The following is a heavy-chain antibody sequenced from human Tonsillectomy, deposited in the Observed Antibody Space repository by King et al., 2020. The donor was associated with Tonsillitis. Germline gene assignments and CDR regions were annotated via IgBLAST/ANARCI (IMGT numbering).Heavy chain of an antibody. J-gene: IGHJ5*02. CDR2: INSGGNT. Sequence: VQLVESGGGLIQPGGSLRLSCAASGFTVSSNYMGWVRQAPGKGLEWVSIINSGGNTYYADSVKGRVTISRDNSKNTVYLQMNSLRAEDTAVYYCARFFLAAATSWGQGTLVTVSS. CDR1: GFTVSSNY. V-gene: IGHV3-53*01. CDR3: ARFFLAAATS. D-gene: IGHD1-26*01.